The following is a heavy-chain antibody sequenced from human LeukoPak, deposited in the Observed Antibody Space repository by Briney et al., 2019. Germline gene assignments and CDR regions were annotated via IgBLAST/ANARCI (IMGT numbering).Heavy chain of an antibody. CDR1: GSTFSDYD. CDR3: ARNRGATGYYWVDY. Sequence: GRSLSLSCAASGSTFSDYDMHWVRQAPGKGLEWVAVISYDGTNEYYADSVKGRFTISRDNSKNTLYLQMDSLRVEDTAVYYCARNRGATGYYWVDYWGQGTLVSVSS. V-gene: IGHV3-30-3*01. CDR2: ISYDGTNE. D-gene: IGHD3-22*01. J-gene: IGHJ4*02.